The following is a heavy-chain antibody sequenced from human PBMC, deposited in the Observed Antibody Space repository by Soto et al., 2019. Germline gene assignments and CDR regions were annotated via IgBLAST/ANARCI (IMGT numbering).Heavy chain of an antibody. CDR2: IKPDGSEK. Sequence: EVQLVESGGGLVQPGGSLRLSCAASGFTFSSYWMSWVRQAPGKGLEWVANIKPDGSEKWYVDSGKGRFTISRDNAKNSLYLQVNSLRAEDTAVYYCARGDYYDTTGPFSDAFDIWGQGTMVTVSS. V-gene: IGHV3-7*04. J-gene: IGHJ3*02. CDR3: ARGDYYDTTGPFSDAFDI. CDR1: GFTFSSYW. D-gene: IGHD3-22*01.